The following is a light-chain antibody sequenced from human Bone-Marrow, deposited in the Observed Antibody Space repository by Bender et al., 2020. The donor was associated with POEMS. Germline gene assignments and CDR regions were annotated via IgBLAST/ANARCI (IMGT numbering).Light chain of an antibody. Sequence: QSVLTQPPSASVTPGQRVTISCSGSSSNIGTNPVNWYQQLPGTAPKLLIYINNQRPSGVPDRFSGSKSGTSASLAISGLQSEDEADYYCAACEDSLNGWVFGGGTKLTVL. CDR2: INN. CDR3: AACEDSLNGWV. J-gene: IGLJ3*02. CDR1: SSNIGTNP. V-gene: IGLV1-44*01.